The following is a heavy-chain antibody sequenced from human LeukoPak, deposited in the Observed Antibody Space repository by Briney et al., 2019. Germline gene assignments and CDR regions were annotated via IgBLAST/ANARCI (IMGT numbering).Heavy chain of an antibody. CDR2: FDPEDGET. V-gene: IGHV1-24*01. CDR1: GYTLTEVS. D-gene: IGHD6-13*01. Sequence: ASVKVSCKISGYTLTEVSMHWVQQAPGKGLEWMGRFDPEDGETLSAQRFQGRLTMTEDTSADTAYMELSSLTSDDTALYYCATGTVSSSWLGIFDFWGQGTLVTVSS. CDR3: ATGTVSSSWLGIFDF. J-gene: IGHJ4*02.